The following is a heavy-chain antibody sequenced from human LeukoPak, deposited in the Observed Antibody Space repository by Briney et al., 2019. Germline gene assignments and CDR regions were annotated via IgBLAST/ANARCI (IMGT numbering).Heavy chain of an antibody. V-gene: IGHV1-3*01. J-gene: IGHJ5*02. CDR1: GYTFTSYA. CDR3: ARDRVKLLWFGELSGVGWFDP. Sequence: GASVKVSCKASGYTFTSYAMHWVRQAPGRRLEWMGWINAGNGNTKYSQKFQGRVTITRDTSASTAYMELSSLRSEDTAVYYCARDRVKLLWFGELSGVGWFDPWGQGTLVTVSS. CDR2: INAGNGNT. D-gene: IGHD3-10*01.